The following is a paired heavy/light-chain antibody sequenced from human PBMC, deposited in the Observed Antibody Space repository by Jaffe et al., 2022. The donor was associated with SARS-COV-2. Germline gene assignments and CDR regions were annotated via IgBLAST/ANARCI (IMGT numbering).Heavy chain of an antibody. CDR2: FSEDGSDK. D-gene: IGHD2-8*01. J-gene: IGHJ4*02. V-gene: IGHV3-7*01. CDR1: GFTFSLSW. Sequence: DVQLVESGGGLVQPGGSLRLSCAASGFTFSLSWMSWVRRAPGRGLEWVATFSEDGSDKFYMDSVKGRFSVSRDNAKSSMYLQMNSLRAEDTAVYYCGKNTFHGADFWGRGTPVTVSS. CDR3: GKNTFHGADF.
Light chain of an antibody. CDR3: MQGTHWQWT. V-gene: IGKV2-30*02. J-gene: IGKJ1*01. Sequence: DVVLTQSPLSLPVTLGQPASISCRSSQSLVHNDGNTYLSWFQQRPGQSPRRLIYKVSNRDSGVPDRFSGSGSGTDFTLKISRVEADDVGVYYCMQGTHWQWTFGQGTKVEIK. CDR1: QSLVHNDGNTY. CDR2: KVS.